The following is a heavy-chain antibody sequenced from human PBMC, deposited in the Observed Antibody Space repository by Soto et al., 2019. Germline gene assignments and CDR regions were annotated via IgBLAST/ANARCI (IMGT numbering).Heavy chain of an antibody. V-gene: IGHV3-30-3*01. D-gene: IGHD3-10*01. CDR1: GFTFSSYA. CDR2: ISYDGSDK. J-gene: IGHJ4*02. CDR3: GRSFGGHYPYLDS. Sequence: QVHLVESGGSVVQPGRSLRLSCAASGFTFSSYAMHWVRQAPGKGLEWVAVISYDGSDKYYAHSVKGRFTISRDNSKNTLYLQMNSLRAEETAIYHCGRSFGGHYPYLDSWGQGILVTVSS.